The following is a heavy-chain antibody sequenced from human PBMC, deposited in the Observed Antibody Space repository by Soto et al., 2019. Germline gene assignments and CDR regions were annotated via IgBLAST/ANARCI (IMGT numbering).Heavy chain of an antibody. CDR2: MNPNSGNT. CDR3: ARGFHYYDSSGYYLVRAFDI. D-gene: IGHD3-22*01. CDR1: GYTFTSYD. Sequence: GASVKVSCKASGYTFTSYDINWVRQATGQGLEWMGWMNPNSGNTGYAQKFQGRVTMTRNTSISTAYMELSSLRSEDTAVYYCARGFHYYDSSGYYLVRAFDIWGQGTMVTVS. J-gene: IGHJ3*02. V-gene: IGHV1-8*01.